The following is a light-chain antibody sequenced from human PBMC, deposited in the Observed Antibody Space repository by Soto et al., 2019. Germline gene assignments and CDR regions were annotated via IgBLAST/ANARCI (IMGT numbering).Light chain of an antibody. Sequence: QSVLTHPASVSGSPGQSITISCPGTSSDVGGYNYVSWYQQHPGKAPKLMIYEVSNRPSGVSNRFSGSKSGNTASLTISGLQAEDEADYYCSSYTSSSTLYVFGTGTKVTVL. CDR2: EVS. V-gene: IGLV2-14*01. CDR3: SSYTSSSTLYV. J-gene: IGLJ1*01. CDR1: SSDVGGYNY.